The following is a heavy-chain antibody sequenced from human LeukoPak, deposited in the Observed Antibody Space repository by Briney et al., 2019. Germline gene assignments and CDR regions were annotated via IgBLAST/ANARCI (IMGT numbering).Heavy chain of an antibody. CDR2: ISSSSSYI. CDR3: ARGGDSYAQTYYYGMDV. CDR1: GFTFSSYS. V-gene: IGHV3-21*01. Sequence: GGSLRLSCAASGFTFSSYSMNWVRQAPGKGLEWVSSISSSSSYIYYADSVKGRFTISRDNAKNSLYLQMNSLRAEDTAVYYCARGGDSYAQTYYYGMDVGGQGTTVTVSS. J-gene: IGHJ6*02. D-gene: IGHD5-18*01.